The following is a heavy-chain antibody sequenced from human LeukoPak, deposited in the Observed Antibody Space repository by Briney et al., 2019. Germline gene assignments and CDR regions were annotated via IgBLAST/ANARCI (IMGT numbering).Heavy chain of an antibody. J-gene: IGHJ4*01. CDR2: IIPIFGTA. V-gene: IGHV1-69*01. D-gene: IGHD3-10*01. CDR3: ARGWYYYGSGGYYIAY. CDR1: GGTFSSYA. Sequence: SVTVSCKASGGTFSSYAISWVRPAPGQGLEWMGGIIPIFGTANYAQKFQGRVTITADESTSTAYMELSSLRSEDTAVYYCARGWYYYGSGGYYIAYWGQGSPLTVSS.